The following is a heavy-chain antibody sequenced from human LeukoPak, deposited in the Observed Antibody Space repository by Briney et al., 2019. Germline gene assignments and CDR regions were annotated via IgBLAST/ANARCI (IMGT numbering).Heavy chain of an antibody. V-gene: IGHV4-4*07. J-gene: IGHJ5*02. CDR3: VSDLTVPPYNWFDP. CDR1: GGSIRSSH. Sequence: SETLSLTCTVSGGSIRSSHWSWLRQPAGKGLEWIAIIYNSGGTNYNPSLKSRVTISRDTSKNQFSLTLTSVTAADTAVYYCVSDLTVPPYNWFDPWGQGTLVTVSS. D-gene: IGHD7-27*01. CDR2: IYNSGGT.